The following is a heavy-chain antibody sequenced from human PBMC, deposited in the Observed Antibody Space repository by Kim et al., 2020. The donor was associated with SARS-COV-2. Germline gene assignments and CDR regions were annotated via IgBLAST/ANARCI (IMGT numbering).Heavy chain of an antibody. CDR2: ISAYNGNT. CDR3: ARASDVLRYFDWPFPSDY. V-gene: IGHV1-18*01. Sequence: ASVKVSCKASGYTFTSYGISWVRQAPGQGLEWMGWISAYNGNTNYAQKLQGRVTMTTDTSTSTAYMELRSLRSDDTAVYYCARASDVLRYFDWPFPSDYWGQGTLVTVSS. CDR1: GYTFTSYG. D-gene: IGHD3-9*01. J-gene: IGHJ4*02.